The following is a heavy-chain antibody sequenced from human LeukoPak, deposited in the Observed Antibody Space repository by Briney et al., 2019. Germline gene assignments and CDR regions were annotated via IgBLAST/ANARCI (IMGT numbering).Heavy chain of an antibody. Sequence: SETLSLTCTVSGGSISSGGYYWSWIRQHPGKGLEWIGYIYHSGSTYYNPSLKSRVTISVDRSKNQFSLKLSSVTAADTAVYYCARGDWNYLKGLVSYMDVWGKGTTVTVSS. CDR3: ARGDWNYLKGLVSYMDV. CDR2: IYHSGST. J-gene: IGHJ6*03. V-gene: IGHV4-31*03. D-gene: IGHD1-7*01. CDR1: GGSISSGGYY.